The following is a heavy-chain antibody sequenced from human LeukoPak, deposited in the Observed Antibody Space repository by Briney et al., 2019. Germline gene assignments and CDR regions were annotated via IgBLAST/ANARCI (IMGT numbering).Heavy chain of an antibody. D-gene: IGHD2-2*01. CDR1: GFTFSSYW. CDR2: IKQDGSEK. Sequence: GGSLRLSRAASGFTFSSYWMSWVRQAPGKGLEWVANIKQDGSEKYYVDSVKGRFTISRDNAKNSLYLQMNSLRAEDTAVYYCAREILVVVVPAAKGPQNYYGMDVWGQGTTVTVSS. V-gene: IGHV3-7*01. J-gene: IGHJ6*02. CDR3: AREILVVVVPAAKGPQNYYGMDV.